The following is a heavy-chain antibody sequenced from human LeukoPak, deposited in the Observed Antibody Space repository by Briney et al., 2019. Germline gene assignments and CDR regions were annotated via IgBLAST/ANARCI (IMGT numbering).Heavy chain of an antibody. CDR2: ISYDGSNK. J-gene: IGHJ4*02. Sequence: GGALRLSCAASGFTFSSYAMHWVRQAPGKGREWVAVISYDGSNKYYADSVKGRFTISRDNSKDTLYLQMNSLRAEDTAVYYCARGRWAYYFDYWGQGTLVTVSS. CDR1: GFTFSSYA. V-gene: IGHV3-30-3*01. CDR3: ARGRWAYYFDY. D-gene: IGHD5-24*01.